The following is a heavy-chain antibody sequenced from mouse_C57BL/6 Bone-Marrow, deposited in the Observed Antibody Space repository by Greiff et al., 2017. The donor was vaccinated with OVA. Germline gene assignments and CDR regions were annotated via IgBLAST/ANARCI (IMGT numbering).Heavy chain of an antibody. J-gene: IGHJ1*03. CDR1: GYTFTSYW. D-gene: IGHD6-1*01. Sequence: QVQLKQPGAELVKPGASVKLSCKASGYTFTSYWMQWVKQRPGQGLEWIGEIDPSDSYTNYNQKFKGKATLTVDTSSSTAYMQLSSLTSEDSAVYYCARWASPYFDVWGTGTTVTVSS. CDR2: IDPSDSYT. V-gene: IGHV1-50*01. CDR3: ARWASPYFDV.